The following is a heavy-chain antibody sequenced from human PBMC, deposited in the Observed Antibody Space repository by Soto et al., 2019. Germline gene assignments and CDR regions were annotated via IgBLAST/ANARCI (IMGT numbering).Heavy chain of an antibody. CDR1: GFSFSNYG. CDR2: ISGSGGST. D-gene: IGHD3-22*01. J-gene: IGHJ4*02. CDR3: AKDFFYDSSGFLPYFYF. Sequence: HPGGSLRLSCVASGFSFSNYGMHWVRQAPGKGLEWVSTISGSGGSTYYADSVKGRFTISRDNSKNTLYLQMNSLRAEDTAVYYCAKDFFYDSSGFLPYFYFCGQGTLVIAPQ. V-gene: IGHV3-23*01.